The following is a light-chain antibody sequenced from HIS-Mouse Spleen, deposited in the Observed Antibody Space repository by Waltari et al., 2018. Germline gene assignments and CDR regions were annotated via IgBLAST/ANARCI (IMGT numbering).Light chain of an antibody. J-gene: IGLJ2*01. CDR3: SSYAGSNNLGV. CDR2: EVS. Sequence: QSALTQPPSASGSPGQSVTISCTGTSSDVGGYHYGSWYQQHPGKAPKLMIYEVSKRPSGVPDRFSGSKSGNTASLTVSGLQAEDEADYYCSSYAGSNNLGVFGGGTKLTVL. V-gene: IGLV2-8*01. CDR1: SSDVGGYHY.